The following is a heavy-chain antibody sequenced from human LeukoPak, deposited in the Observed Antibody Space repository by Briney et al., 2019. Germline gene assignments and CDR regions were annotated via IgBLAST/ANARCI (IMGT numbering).Heavy chain of an antibody. Sequence: SETLSLTCTVSGGSISSSSYYWGWIRHPPGKGLEWIGSIYYSGSTYYNPSLKSRVTISVDTSKNQFSLKLSSVTAADTAVYYCARHTVGSGSYFDYWGQGTLVTVSS. D-gene: IGHD3-10*01. CDR3: ARHTVGSGSYFDY. V-gene: IGHV4-39*01. CDR2: IYYSGST. J-gene: IGHJ4*02. CDR1: GGSISSSSYY.